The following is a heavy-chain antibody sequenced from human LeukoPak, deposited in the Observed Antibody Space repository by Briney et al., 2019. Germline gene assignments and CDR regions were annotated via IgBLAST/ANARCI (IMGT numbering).Heavy chain of an antibody. CDR3: ASCREDGSGSLFLGWFDP. D-gene: IGHD3-10*01. CDR2: IIPIFGTA. Sequence: SVKVSCKASGGTFSSYAISWVRQAPGQGLEWMGGIIPIFGTANYAQKFQGRVTITADKSTSTAYMELTSLRSEDTAVYYCASCREDGSGSLFLGWFDPWGQGTLVTVSS. J-gene: IGHJ5*02. V-gene: IGHV1-69*06. CDR1: GGTFSSYA.